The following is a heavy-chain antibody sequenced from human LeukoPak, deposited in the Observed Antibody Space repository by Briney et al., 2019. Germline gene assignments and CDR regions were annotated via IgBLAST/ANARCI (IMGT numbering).Heavy chain of an antibody. CDR2: FHISGST. J-gene: IGHJ4*02. CDR3: ARDGLYSYGYSYFDY. Sequence: SETLPLTCTVSGASISSYHWSWIRQPAGKGLEWIGRFHISGSTNYNPSLKSRVTMSIDTSKNQFSLRLTSVTAADTAVYYCARDGLYSYGYSYFDYWGQGTLVTVSS. V-gene: IGHV4-4*07. CDR1: GASISSYH. D-gene: IGHD5-18*01.